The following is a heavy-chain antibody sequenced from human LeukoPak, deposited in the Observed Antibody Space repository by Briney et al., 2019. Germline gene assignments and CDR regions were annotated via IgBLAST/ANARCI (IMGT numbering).Heavy chain of an antibody. CDR2: IFSNGGT. V-gene: IGHV4-31*03. D-gene: IGHD3-10*01. CDR3: ARAERDYFGSGPFDL. Sequence: SQTLSLTCTVSSGSNNRGGFYLSWVRQPLGKGLEWLGYIFSNGGTYYNPSLESRLSISGDSSKTQFSLRLTSVTAADTAVYYCARAERDYFGSGPFDLWGQGTLVTVSS. CDR1: SGSNNRGGFY. J-gene: IGHJ4*02.